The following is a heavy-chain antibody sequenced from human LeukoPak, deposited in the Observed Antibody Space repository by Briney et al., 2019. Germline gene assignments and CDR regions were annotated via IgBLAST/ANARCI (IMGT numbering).Heavy chain of an antibody. CDR3: ASSMVRGVSTRTQPFDY. Sequence: SETLSLTCTVSGGSISSYYWSWIRQPPGKGLEWIGYIYYSGTTNYNPSLKSRVTISVDTSKNQFSLKLSSVTAADTAVYYCASSMVRGVSTRTQPFDYWGQGTLVTVSS. V-gene: IGHV4-59*08. J-gene: IGHJ4*02. D-gene: IGHD3-10*01. CDR2: IYYSGTT. CDR1: GGSISSYY.